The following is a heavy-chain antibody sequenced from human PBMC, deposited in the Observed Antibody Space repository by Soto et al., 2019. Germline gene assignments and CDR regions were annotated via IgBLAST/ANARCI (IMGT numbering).Heavy chain of an antibody. D-gene: IGHD3-9*01. Sequence: ASVKVSCKASGYTSTGYYMHWVRQAPGQGLEWMGWINPNSGGTNYAQKFQGWVTMTRDTSISTAYMELSRLRSDDTAVYYCARDILTGYSFDYWGQGTLVTVSS. CDR2: INPNSGGT. CDR1: GYTSTGYY. V-gene: IGHV1-2*04. J-gene: IGHJ4*02. CDR3: ARDILTGYSFDY.